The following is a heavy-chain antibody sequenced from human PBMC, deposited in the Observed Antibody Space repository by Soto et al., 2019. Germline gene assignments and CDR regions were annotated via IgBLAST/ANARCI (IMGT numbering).Heavy chain of an antibody. CDR1: GFTFSSYG. D-gene: IGHD6-19*01. Sequence: PVGSLRLSCAASGFTFSSYGMHWVRQAPGKGLEWVAVISYDGGNKHYADSVKGRFTISRDNSKNTLYLQMNSLRAEDTAVYYCAKDRVSQWLVHYYYYGMDVWGQGTTVTVSS. J-gene: IGHJ6*02. CDR3: AKDRVSQWLVHYYYYGMDV. CDR2: ISYDGGNK. V-gene: IGHV3-30*18.